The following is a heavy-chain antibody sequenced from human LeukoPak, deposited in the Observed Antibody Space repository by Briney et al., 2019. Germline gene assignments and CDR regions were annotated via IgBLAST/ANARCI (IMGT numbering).Heavy chain of an antibody. CDR3: AKGGITMIVGGSFDI. V-gene: IGHV3-9*03. CDR1: GFTFDDYA. J-gene: IGHJ3*02. D-gene: IGHD3-22*01. Sequence: PGGSLRLSCAASGFTFDDYATHWVRQAPGKGLEWVSGISWNSGSIGYADSVKGRFTISRDNAKNSLYLQMNSLRAEDMALYYCAKGGITMIVGGSFDIWGQGTMVTVSS. CDR2: ISWNSGSI.